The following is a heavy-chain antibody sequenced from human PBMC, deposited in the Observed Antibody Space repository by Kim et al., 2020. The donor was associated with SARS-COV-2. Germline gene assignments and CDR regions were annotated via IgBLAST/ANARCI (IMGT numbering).Heavy chain of an antibody. CDR1: GGSFSGYY. V-gene: IGHV4-34*01. CDR3: ARGLWSVRGVRTDY. J-gene: IGHJ4*02. CDR2: INHSGST. D-gene: IGHD3-10*01. Sequence: SETLSLTCAVYGGSFSGYYWSWIRQPPGKGLEWIGEINHSGSTNYNPSLKSRVTISVDTSKNQFSLKLSSVTAADTAVYYCARGLWSVRGVRTDYWGQGTLVTVSS.